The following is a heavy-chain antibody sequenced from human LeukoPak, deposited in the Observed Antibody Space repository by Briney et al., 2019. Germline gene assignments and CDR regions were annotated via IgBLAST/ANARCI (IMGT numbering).Heavy chain of an antibody. J-gene: IGHJ4*02. CDR1: GFTFSSYS. D-gene: IGHD1-26*01. Sequence: GGSLRLSCTASGFTFSSYSMNWVRQAPGKGLEWVSSITSSSSYIYYADSVKGRFTISRDNAKKSVCLQMNSLRAEDTAVYYCARDLSVGAKPDLGFDYWGQGSLVTVSS. CDR3: ARDLSVGAKPDLGFDY. V-gene: IGHV3-21*01. CDR2: ITSSSSYI.